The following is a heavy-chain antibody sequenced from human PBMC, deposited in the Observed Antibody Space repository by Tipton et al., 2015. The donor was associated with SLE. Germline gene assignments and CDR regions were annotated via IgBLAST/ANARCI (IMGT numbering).Heavy chain of an antibody. CDR2: ISYDGSNK. CDR1: GFTFSSYA. CDR3: ARGGYDFWSGYLEYFQH. V-gene: IGHV3-30-3*01. D-gene: IGHD3-3*01. J-gene: IGHJ1*01. Sequence: RSLRLSCAASGFTFSSYAMSWVRQAPGKGLEWVAVISYDGSNKYYADSVKGRFTISRDNSKNTLYLQMNSLRAEDTAVYYCARGGYDFWSGYLEYFQHWGQGTLVTVSS.